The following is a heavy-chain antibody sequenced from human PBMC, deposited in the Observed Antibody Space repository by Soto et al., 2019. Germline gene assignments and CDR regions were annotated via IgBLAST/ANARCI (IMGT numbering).Heavy chain of an antibody. D-gene: IGHD3-16*01. CDR1: GGLFSSFA. CDR2: IIPVFGTT. Sequence: VSCKDSGGLFSSFAISWVRQAPGQGLEWMGGIIPVFGTTNYAQKFQGRVTITADESTNTAYMELSSLTSDDTAMYYCARGGGPYVWFNEFWGQGTQVTVSS. V-gene: IGHV1-69*01. J-gene: IGHJ4*02. CDR3: ARGGGPYVWFNEF.